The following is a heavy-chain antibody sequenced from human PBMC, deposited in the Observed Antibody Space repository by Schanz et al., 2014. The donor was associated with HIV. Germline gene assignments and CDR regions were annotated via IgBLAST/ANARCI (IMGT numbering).Heavy chain of an antibody. J-gene: IGHJ4*02. CDR2: ISHNGNND. V-gene: IGHV3-30*18. CDR3: AKPEYDSRGNSQSHFDY. Sequence: QVQLAESGGGVVRPGRSLRLSCAASGFTFDSFGMHWVRQAPGKGLEWVAVISHNGNNDYYAESVKGRVTISRDNSKNTLYLQMNNLKTEDTAVYYCAKPEYDSRGNSQSHFDYWGQGTLVTVSS. CDR1: GFTFDSFG. D-gene: IGHD3-22*01.